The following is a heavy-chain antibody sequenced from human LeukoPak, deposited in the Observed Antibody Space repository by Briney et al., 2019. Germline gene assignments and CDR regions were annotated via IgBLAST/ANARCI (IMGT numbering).Heavy chain of an antibody. J-gene: IGHJ6*03. V-gene: IGHV3-73*01. CDR1: GFTFSGSL. D-gene: IGHD3-22*01. Sequence: QPGGSLRLSCAGSGFTFSGSLIHWVREASGKGLEWVGLVRSKANSYATSYAASVKGRFTISRDDSKNTAYLQMNSLNNEDTAIYYSTRRDNYDSSFYMDAWGKGTTGTVSS. CDR2: VRSKANSYAT. CDR3: TRRDNYDSSFYMDA.